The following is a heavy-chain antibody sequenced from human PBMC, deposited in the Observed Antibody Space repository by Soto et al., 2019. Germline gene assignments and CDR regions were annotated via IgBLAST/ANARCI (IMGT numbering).Heavy chain of an antibody. V-gene: IGHV1-18*01. CDR1: GYTFTSYG. CDR2: ISAHNGNT. CDR3: ARGRYGDY. J-gene: IGHJ4*02. D-gene: IGHD1-1*01. Sequence: QVHLVQSGAEVKKPGASVKVSCKASGYTFTSYGITWVRQAPGQGLGWMGWISAHNGNTDYAQKLQGRVIVTRDTSTSTAYMELRSLISDVTAVNYCARGRYGDYWGQGALVTVSS.